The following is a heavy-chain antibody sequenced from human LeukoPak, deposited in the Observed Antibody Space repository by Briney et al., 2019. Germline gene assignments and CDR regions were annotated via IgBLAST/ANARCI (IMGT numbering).Heavy chain of an antibody. J-gene: IGHJ4*02. CDR2: INSDGSST. Sequence: GGSLRLSCAASGFTFNIYWMHWVRQAPGKGLVWVSRINSDGSSTSYADSVKGRFTISRDNAKNTLYLQMNSLRVEDTAVYYCTRVYTVSYFDYWGQGTLVTVSS. D-gene: IGHD4-17*01. CDR1: GFTFNIYW. CDR3: TRVYTVSYFDY. V-gene: IGHV3-74*01.